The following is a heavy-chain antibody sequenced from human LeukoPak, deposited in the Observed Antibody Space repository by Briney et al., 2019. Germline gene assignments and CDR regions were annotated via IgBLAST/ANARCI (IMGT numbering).Heavy chain of an antibody. V-gene: IGHV4-39*01. CDR2: IYYSGST. Sequence: SETLSLTCTVSGGSISSGSYYWGWIRQPPGKGLEWIGSIYYSGSTYYNPSLKSRVTISVDTSKNQFSLKLSSVTAADTAVCYCARHRLRFPGWFDPWGQGTLVTVSS. D-gene: IGHD3-3*01. CDR3: ARHRLRFPGWFDP. CDR1: GGSISSGSYY. J-gene: IGHJ5*02.